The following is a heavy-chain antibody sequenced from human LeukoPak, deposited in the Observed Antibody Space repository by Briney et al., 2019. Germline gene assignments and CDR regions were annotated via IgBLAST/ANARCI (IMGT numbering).Heavy chain of an antibody. CDR1: GYSFTSYW. CDR2: IYPGGSDT. D-gene: IGHD3-9*01. J-gene: IGHJ3*02. V-gene: IGHV5-51*01. CDR3: QKTAYEILTGYYIGPNDAFDI. Sequence: GDSLKISWKGSGYSFTSYWIGWVRQMPGKGLELIWIIYPGGSDTRYSPSFQGRVTISADKPISTAYLQWSSLKASDTVFYFRQKTAYEILTGYYIGPNDAFDIWGQGTMVTVSS.